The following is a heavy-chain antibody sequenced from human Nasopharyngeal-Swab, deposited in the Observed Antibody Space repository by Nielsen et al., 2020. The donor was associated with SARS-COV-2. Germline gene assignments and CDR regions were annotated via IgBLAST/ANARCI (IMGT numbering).Heavy chain of an antibody. V-gene: IGHV3-69-1*01. J-gene: IGHJ6*03. CDR2: ISPRSAT. CDR1: GFTFSDRD. CDR3: AKDFYYMDV. Sequence: GESLKISCAASGFTFSDRDMSWVRQTPGKGLEWPSYISPRSATHYADSVKGRFTISRDNARNSLYLQMNSLRAEDTALYYCAKDFYYMDVWGKGTTVTVSS.